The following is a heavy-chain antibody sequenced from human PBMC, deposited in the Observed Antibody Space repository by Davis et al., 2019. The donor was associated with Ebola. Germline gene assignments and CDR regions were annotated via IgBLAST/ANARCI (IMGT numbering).Heavy chain of an antibody. J-gene: IGHJ6*04. CDR1: GGSISSHY. Sequence: LSLTCTVSGGSISSHYWTWIRQPPGKGLEWVSGISWSSGSIGYADSVKGRFTISRDNAKNSLYLQMNSLRAEDTALYYCAKSTQQLVSYNGMDVWGKGTTVVVSS. CDR3: AKSTQQLVSYNGMDV. D-gene: IGHD6-6*01. V-gene: IGHV3-9*01. CDR2: ISWSSGSI.